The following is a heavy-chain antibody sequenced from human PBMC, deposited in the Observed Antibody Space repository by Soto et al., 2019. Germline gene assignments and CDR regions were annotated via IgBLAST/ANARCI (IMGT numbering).Heavy chain of an antibody. J-gene: IGHJ6*02. CDR3: GKGKVLVVARDGLDA. CDR1: GFSVKNYW. V-gene: IGHV3-74*01. D-gene: IGHD2-21*01. CDR2: IGGGEKYK. Sequence: GGSLRLSCGASGFSVKNYWMHWVRQAPGKGLVWLSRIGGGEKYKDYADSVRGRFTISRDIAKNTIYLQMNSLRAEDTAVYYCGKGKVLVVARDGLDAWGQGSAVTVSS.